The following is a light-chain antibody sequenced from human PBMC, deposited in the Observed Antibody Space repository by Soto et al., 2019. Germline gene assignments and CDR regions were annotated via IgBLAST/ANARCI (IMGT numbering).Light chain of an antibody. V-gene: IGLV2-23*01. Sequence: QSALTQPASVSGSPGQSITISCTGTSSDVGNCNLVSWYQHDPGKAPKLLIYEGSKRPSGVSDRFSGSKSGNTASLTISGLQAEDEADYYCCSYASSSTYVFGTGTKLTVL. CDR3: CSYASSSTYV. J-gene: IGLJ1*01. CDR1: SSDVGNCNL. CDR2: EGS.